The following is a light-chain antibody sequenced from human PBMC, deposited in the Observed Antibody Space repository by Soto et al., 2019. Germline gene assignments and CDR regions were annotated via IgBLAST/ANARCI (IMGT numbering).Light chain of an antibody. Sequence: EIVLTQSPGTLSLSPGERATLSCRASQSVSSSYLAWYQQKPGQAPRLLIYGASSRATCIPDRFSGSGSGTDFVFTISRLEPEDLAVYYCQQYGSPLYAFGQGTKLEI. CDR2: GAS. V-gene: IGKV3-20*01. J-gene: IGKJ2*01. CDR1: QSVSSSY. CDR3: QQYGSPLYA.